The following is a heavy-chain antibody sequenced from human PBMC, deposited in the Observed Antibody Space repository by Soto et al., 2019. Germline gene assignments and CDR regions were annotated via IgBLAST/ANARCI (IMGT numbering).Heavy chain of an antibody. Sequence: PSETLSLTCAVYGGSFSGYYWSWTRQPPGKGLEWIGEINHSGSTNYNPSLKSRVTISVDTSKNQFSLKLSSVTAADTAVYYCARMSSGGSPSFDYWGQGTLVTVSS. CDR1: GGSFSGYY. J-gene: IGHJ4*02. CDR2: INHSGST. CDR3: ARMSSGGSPSFDY. V-gene: IGHV4-34*01. D-gene: IGHD2-15*01.